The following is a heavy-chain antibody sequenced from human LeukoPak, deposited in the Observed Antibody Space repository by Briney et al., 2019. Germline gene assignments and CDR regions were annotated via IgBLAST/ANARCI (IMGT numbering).Heavy chain of an antibody. Sequence: PGGSLRLSCAASRFTFSDYYMTWVRQAPGRGLGWVANIKEDGSEKNYVDSVKGRLTISRDNAKNSVYLLLNSLTPEDTAVYYCARDLRAGGTWSYGVYFDLWGRGTLVTVSS. CDR1: RFTFSDYY. V-gene: IGHV3-7*01. CDR3: ARDLRAGGTWSYGVYFDL. D-gene: IGHD4-17*01. J-gene: IGHJ2*01. CDR2: IKEDGSEK.